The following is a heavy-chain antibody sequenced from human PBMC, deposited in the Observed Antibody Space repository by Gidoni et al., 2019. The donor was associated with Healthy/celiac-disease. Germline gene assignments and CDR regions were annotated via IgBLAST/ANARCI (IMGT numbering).Heavy chain of an antibody. CDR1: GFTFRSYA. CDR3: ARDGPYYYDSSAPKAFLD. J-gene: IGHJ4*02. D-gene: IGHD3-22*01. CDR2: ISYDGSNK. Sequence: QVQLVESGGGVVQPGRSLRLSCAASGFTFRSYAMHWVRQAPGKGLEWVAVISYDGSNKYYADSVKGRFTISRDNSKNTLYLQMNSLRAEDTAVYYCARDGPYYYDSSAPKAFLDWGQGTLVTVSS. V-gene: IGHV3-30-3*01.